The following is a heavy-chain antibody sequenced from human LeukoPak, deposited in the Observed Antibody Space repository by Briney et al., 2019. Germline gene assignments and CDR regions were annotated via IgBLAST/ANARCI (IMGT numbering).Heavy chain of an antibody. D-gene: IGHD3-22*01. CDR1: GGSISSGGYY. CDR3: ARTLVVSAPIDALYI. CDR2: IYYSGST. J-gene: IGHJ3*02. V-gene: IGHV4-31*03. Sequence: SQTLSLPCTVSGGSISSGGYYWSWIPQHPGKGLERIGYIYYSGSTYYNPTPSGRVTISVDTSKNQFALKLSSVTAADTAVYYCARTLVVSAPIDALYIWGQGTMVTVSS.